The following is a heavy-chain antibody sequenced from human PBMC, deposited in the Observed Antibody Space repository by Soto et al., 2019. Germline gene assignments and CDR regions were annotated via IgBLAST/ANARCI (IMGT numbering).Heavy chain of an antibody. CDR2: IWYDGSNK. J-gene: IGHJ4*02. D-gene: IGHD3-10*01. Sequence: GGSLRLSCAASGFTFSSYGMHWVRQAPGKGLEWVAVIWYDGSNKYYADSVKGRFTISRDNSKNTLYLQMNSLRAEDTAVYYCARHKFKERDYGTGFDYWGQGTLVTVSS. CDR1: GFTFSSYG. V-gene: IGHV3-33*01. CDR3: ARHKFKERDYGTGFDY.